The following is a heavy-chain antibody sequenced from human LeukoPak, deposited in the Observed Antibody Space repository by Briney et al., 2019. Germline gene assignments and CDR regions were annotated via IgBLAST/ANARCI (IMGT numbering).Heavy chain of an antibody. J-gene: IGHJ4*02. D-gene: IGHD3-9*01. Sequence: PSETLSLTCTVSCGSISSYYWSWIRQPPGKGLEWIGYINHIGSTNYNPSLRSRVTISVDTSKNQFSLKLRSVTAADTAVYYCASEALTIFPPYFDSWGQGTLVTVSS. CDR1: CGSISSYY. V-gene: IGHV4-59*01. CDR3: ASEALTIFPPYFDS. CDR2: INHIGST.